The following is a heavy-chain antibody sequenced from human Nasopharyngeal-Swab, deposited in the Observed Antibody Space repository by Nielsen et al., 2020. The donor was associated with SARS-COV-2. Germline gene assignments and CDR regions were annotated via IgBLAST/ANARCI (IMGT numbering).Heavy chain of an antibody. CDR3: ARGQYYYDSSGYHMDV. V-gene: IGHV1-24*01. CDR2: FDPEDGET. CDR1: GYTLTDLS. D-gene: IGHD3-22*01. J-gene: IGHJ6*02. Sequence: ASVKVSCKVSGYTLTDLSMHWVRQAPGKGLEWMGGFDPEDGETIYAQKFQGRVTMTEDTSTDTAYMELSSLRSEDTAVYYCARGQYYYDSSGYHMDVWGQGTTVTVSS.